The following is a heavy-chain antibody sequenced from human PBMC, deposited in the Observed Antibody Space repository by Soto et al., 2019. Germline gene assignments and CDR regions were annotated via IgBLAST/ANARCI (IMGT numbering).Heavy chain of an antibody. V-gene: IGHV5-51*01. Sequence: GESLKISCKSSGYSFTSYWIGWVRQMPGKGLEWMGIIYPGDSDTRYSPSFQGQVTISADKSISTAYLQWSSLKASDTAMYYCARRGSGSSTSWYRGFAFDIWGQGTMVTVSS. D-gene: IGHD2-2*01. CDR1: GYSFTSYW. J-gene: IGHJ3*02. CDR2: IYPGDSDT. CDR3: ARRGSGSSTSWYRGFAFDI.